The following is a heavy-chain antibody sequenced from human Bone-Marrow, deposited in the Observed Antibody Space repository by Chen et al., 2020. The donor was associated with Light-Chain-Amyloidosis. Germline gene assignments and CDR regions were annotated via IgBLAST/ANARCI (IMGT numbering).Heavy chain of an antibody. CDR1: GFAFSSYA. Sequence: EVQLVESGGGLLQRGGSLRLSCAASGFAFSSYAMSWVRQAPGKGLEWVSTVSGGGGRRYYGEAVKGRLNSSRDNSKDAVCVQMNSRRAEETAVYYCAKDISYDDILPGYPADAFDIWGQGTMVTVSS. CDR3: AKDISYDDILPGYPADAFDI. J-gene: IGHJ3*02. V-gene: IGHV3-23*04. CDR2: VSGGGGRR. D-gene: IGHD3-9*01.